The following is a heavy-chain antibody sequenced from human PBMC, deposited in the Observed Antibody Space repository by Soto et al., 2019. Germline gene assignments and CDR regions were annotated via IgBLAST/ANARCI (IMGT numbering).Heavy chain of an antibody. V-gene: IGHV3-74*01. J-gene: IGHJ3*02. Sequence: EVQLVESGGGLVQPGESLRLSCAASGFPFGPFYMHWVRQAPGKGLEWVSHINGDGTTTVYAVSVKGRFTISRDNAKNTLYLQMTSLRAEDTAVYYCARDRGYPDSFDIWGQGTMVTVSS. CDR2: INGDGTTT. CDR1: GFPFGPFY. CDR3: ARDRGYPDSFDI. D-gene: IGHD2-15*01.